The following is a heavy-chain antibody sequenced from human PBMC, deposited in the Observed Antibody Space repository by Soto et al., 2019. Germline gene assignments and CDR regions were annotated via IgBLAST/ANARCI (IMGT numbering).Heavy chain of an antibody. CDR2: IYYSGST. V-gene: IGHV4-59*01. CDR1: GGSISSYY. CDR3: ARVQAGYDFLTGYYGHYYYYYMDV. Sequence: SETLSLTCTVSGGSISSYYWSWIRQPPGKGLEWIGYIYYSGSTNYNPSLKSRVTISVEKSKNQFSLKLSSVRAAETAVYYCARVQAGYDFLTGYYGHYYYYYMDVWGKGTTVTVSS. J-gene: IGHJ6*03. D-gene: IGHD3-9*01.